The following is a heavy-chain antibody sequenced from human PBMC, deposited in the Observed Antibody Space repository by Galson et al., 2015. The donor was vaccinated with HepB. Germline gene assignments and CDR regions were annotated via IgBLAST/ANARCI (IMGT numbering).Heavy chain of an antibody. D-gene: IGHD6-19*01. J-gene: IGHJ4*02. CDR1: GFTFSSYA. CDR2: ISYDGSNK. V-gene: IGHV3-30-3*01. Sequence: SLRLSCAASGFTFSSYAIHWVRQAPGKGLEWVVVISYDGSNKYYADSVKGRFTISRDNPKNTLYLQMNSLRAEDTAVYYCATDGIAVAPSPNYYLDYWGQGTLVTVSS. CDR3: ATDGIAVAPSPNYYLDY.